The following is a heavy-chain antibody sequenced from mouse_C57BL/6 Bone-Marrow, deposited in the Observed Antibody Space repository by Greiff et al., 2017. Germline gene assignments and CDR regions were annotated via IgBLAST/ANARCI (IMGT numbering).Heavy chain of an antibody. J-gene: IGHJ2*01. V-gene: IGHV1-39*01. CDR3: ARGPIYYDYLDY. CDR2: INPKYGTT. D-gene: IGHD2-4*01. CDR1: GYSFTDYN. Sequence: EVHLVASGPELVKPGASVKISCKASGYSFTDYNMNWVKQSNGKSLEWIGVINPKYGTTSYNQQFKGKATLTVDQSSSTAYMQLNSLTSEDSAVYYCARGPIYYDYLDYWGQGTTLTVSS.